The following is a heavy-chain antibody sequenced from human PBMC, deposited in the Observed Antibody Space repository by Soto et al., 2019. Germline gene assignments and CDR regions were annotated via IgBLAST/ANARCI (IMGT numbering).Heavy chain of an antibody. D-gene: IGHD1-26*01. Sequence: QVQLVQSGAEVKKPGASVKVSCKASGYTFTGYYMHWVRQAPGQGLEWMGWINPNSGGTNYAQKYQGRVTMTRVTFIRTVYVWLSRLRSDDTAVYYCARGVGWRRGVDPWGQGTLVTVSS. CDR3: ARGVGWRRGVDP. V-gene: IGHV1-2*02. J-gene: IGHJ5*02. CDR2: INPNSGGT. CDR1: GYTFTGYY.